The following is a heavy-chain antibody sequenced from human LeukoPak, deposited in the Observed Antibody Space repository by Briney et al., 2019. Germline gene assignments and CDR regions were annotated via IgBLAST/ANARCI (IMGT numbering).Heavy chain of an antibody. Sequence: GGSLRLSCAASLFTFSSYAMTWVRQAPGKGLEWVSTINPSGGDTYYADSVRGRFTISRDNSKKTLYLQMDSLRAEDTAVYYCAKAVAGTFGYWGQGTLVTVSS. CDR3: AKAVAGTFGY. CDR2: INPSGGDT. J-gene: IGHJ4*02. CDR1: LFTFSSYA. D-gene: IGHD6-19*01. V-gene: IGHV3-23*01.